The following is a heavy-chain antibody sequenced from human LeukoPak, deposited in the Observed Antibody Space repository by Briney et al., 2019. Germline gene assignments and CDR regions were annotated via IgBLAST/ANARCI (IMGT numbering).Heavy chain of an antibody. V-gene: IGHV4-59*01. CDR2: IYYSGST. Sequence: PSETLSLTCTVSGVSISSYYWSWIRQPPGKGLEWIGYIYYSGSTNYNPSLKSRVTISVDTSKNQFSLKLSSVTAADTAVYYCARDLPLAVAGMGWFDPWGQGTLVTVSS. CDR1: GVSISSYY. J-gene: IGHJ5*02. CDR3: ARDLPLAVAGMGWFDP. D-gene: IGHD6-19*01.